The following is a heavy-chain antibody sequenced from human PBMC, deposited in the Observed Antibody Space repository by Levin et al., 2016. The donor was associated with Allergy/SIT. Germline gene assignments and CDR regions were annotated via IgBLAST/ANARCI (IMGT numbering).Heavy chain of an antibody. D-gene: IGHD2-8*01. V-gene: IGHV1-3*01. CDR2: INPGNGNT. J-gene: IGHJ4*02. Sequence: ASVKVSCKASGFTLISYTVHWVRQAPGQSLEWMGGINPGNGNTIYSQNFQGRVTITRDTTATTGCTAYMELNSLTSEDTATYYCARAQSAPCSHDGCFPYYFDYWGPGALVTVSS. CDR1: GFTLISYT. CDR3: ARAQSAPCSHDGCFPYYFDY.